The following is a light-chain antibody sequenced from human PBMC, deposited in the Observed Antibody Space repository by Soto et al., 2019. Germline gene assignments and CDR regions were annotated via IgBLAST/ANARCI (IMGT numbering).Light chain of an antibody. CDR2: GAS. V-gene: IGKV3-15*01. Sequence: EIVMTQSPATLSVSPGERVTLSCRASQSVSSSLAWYQQKPGQAPRLLIYGASTRATGIPARFSGSGSGTDFTPTISSLQSEDFAVYYCQQYNNWPPFTFGPGTKVDIK. J-gene: IGKJ3*01. CDR3: QQYNNWPPFT. CDR1: QSVSSS.